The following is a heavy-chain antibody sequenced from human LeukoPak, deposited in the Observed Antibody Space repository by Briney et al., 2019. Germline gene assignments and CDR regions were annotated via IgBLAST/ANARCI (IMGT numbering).Heavy chain of an antibody. CDR1: GGSISSSSYY. CDR3: ARRYTIFGVVTPRFDY. CDR2: INHSGST. D-gene: IGHD3-3*01. J-gene: IGHJ4*02. V-gene: IGHV4-39*07. Sequence: SETLSLTCTVSGGSISSSSYYWGWIRQPPGKGLEWIGEINHSGSTNYNPSLKSRVTISVDTSKNQFSLKLSSVTAADTAVYYCARRYTIFGVVTPRFDYWGQGTLVTVSS.